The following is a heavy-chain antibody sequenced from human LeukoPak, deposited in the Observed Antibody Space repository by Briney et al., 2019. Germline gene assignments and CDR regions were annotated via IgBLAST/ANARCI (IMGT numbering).Heavy chain of an antibody. CDR2: ITSGGSTM. Sequence: GGSLRLSCAASGFPFSDYYMSWIRQAPGKGLEWVSYITSGGSTMYYADSVMGRFTISRDNSKNTLYLQMNSLRAEDTAVYYCAKLQSDGLRTYYGMDVWGQGTTVTVSS. CDR3: AKLQSDGLRTYYGMDV. D-gene: IGHD4-23*01. V-gene: IGHV3-11*01. CDR1: GFPFSDYY. J-gene: IGHJ6*02.